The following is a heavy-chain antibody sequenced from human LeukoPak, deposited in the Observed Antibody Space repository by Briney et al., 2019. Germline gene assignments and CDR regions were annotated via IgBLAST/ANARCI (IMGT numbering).Heavy chain of an antibody. CDR3: AKELAAVGDLFDY. J-gene: IGHJ4*02. V-gene: IGHV3-74*01. Sequence: GGSLRLSCTASGFAFSNFWMHWVRQAPGKGLVWVSRIKTDGSSTNYADSVKGRFTISRDNSKNTLYLQMNSLRAEDTAVYYCAKELAAVGDLFDYWGQGTLVTVSS. CDR2: IKTDGSST. CDR1: GFAFSNFW. D-gene: IGHD6-19*01.